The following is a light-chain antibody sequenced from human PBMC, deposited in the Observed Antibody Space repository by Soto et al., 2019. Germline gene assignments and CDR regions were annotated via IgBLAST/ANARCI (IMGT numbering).Light chain of an antibody. Sequence: QSALTQPRSVSGSPGQSVTISCTGTSGDVGGYNYVSWYQQRPGEAPKLMIYDVTERPSGVPDRFSGSKSGNTASLTISGLQADDEADYYCSSYAGTYTWGFGGGTKLTVL. CDR1: SGDVGGYNY. J-gene: IGLJ3*02. CDR2: DVT. CDR3: SSYAGTYTWG. V-gene: IGLV2-11*01.